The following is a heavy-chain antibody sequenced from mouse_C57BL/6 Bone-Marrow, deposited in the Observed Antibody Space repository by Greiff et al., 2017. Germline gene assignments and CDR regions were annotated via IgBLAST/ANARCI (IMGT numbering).Heavy chain of an antibody. CDR2: IDPEDGET. Sequence: EVKLMESGAELVKPGASVKLSCTASGFNIKDYYIHWVKQRTEQGLEWIGRIDPEDGETKYAPKFKDKATITADTSSNTAYLQLSSLTSEDTAVYYGTRSLIYYGTNYWGQGTTLTGSS. D-gene: IGHD1-1*01. CDR3: TRSLIYYGTNY. V-gene: IGHV14-2*01. J-gene: IGHJ2*01. CDR1: GFNIKDYY.